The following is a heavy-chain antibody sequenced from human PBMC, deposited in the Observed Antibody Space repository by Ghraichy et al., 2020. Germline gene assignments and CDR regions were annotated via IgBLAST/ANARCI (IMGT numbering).Heavy chain of an antibody. D-gene: IGHD6-6*01. J-gene: IGHJ6*02. CDR1: GGTFSSYA. V-gene: IGHV1-69*04. CDR3: ARDGAALLYYYYYYGMDV. CDR2: IIPILGIA. Sequence: SVKVSCKASGGTFSSYAISWVRQAPGQGLEWMGRIIPILGIANYAQKFQGRVTITADKSTSTAYMELSSLRSEDTAVYYCARDGAALLYYYYYYGMDVWGHGTRVTVS.